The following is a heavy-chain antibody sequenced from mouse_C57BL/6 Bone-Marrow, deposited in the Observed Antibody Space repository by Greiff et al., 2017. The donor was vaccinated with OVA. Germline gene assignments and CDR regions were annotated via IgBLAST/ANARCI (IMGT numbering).Heavy chain of an antibody. CDR1: GYTFTDYE. D-gene: IGHD1-1*01. V-gene: IGHV1-15*01. CDR3: TPYYWFAY. Sequence: VKLVESGAELVRPGASVTLSCKASGYTFTDYEMHWVKQTPVHGLEWIGAIDPETGGTAYNQKFKGKAILTADKSSSTAYMELRSLTSEDSAVYYCTPYYWFAYWGQGTLVTVSA. J-gene: IGHJ3*01. CDR2: IDPETGGT.